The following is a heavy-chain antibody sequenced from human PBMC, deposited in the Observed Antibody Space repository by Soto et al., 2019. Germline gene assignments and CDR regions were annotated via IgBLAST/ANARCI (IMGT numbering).Heavy chain of an antibody. CDR1: GDPITSGGFY. V-gene: IGHV4-31*03. CDR2: IYSSGIT. CDR3: ATDPRGRRSGQFAP. J-gene: IGHJ5*02. Sequence: QVQLQESGPGLVKPSETLSLTCTLSGDPITSGGFYWTWIRQHPAKGLEWIGYIYSSGITHYNPSLKSRATISTATTDNQFSLSLSSVSAADTAVYYCATDPRGRRSGQFAPGGLATLVTVSP. D-gene: IGHD3-10*01.